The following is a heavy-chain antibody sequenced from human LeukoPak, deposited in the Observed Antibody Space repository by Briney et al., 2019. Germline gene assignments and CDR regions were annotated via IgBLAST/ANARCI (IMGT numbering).Heavy chain of an antibody. Sequence: PGGSLRLSCAASGFTFNSYAMTWVRQAPGKGLEWVSAIRGSGGRTDYADSVKGRFTISRDNSKNTLYLQMNSLRAEDTAVYYCAKELPMVRGVSGYYYYGLDVWGQGTTVTVSS. J-gene: IGHJ6*02. CDR3: AKELPMVRGVSGYYYYGLDV. CDR2: IRGSGGRT. CDR1: GFTFNSYA. V-gene: IGHV3-23*01. D-gene: IGHD3-10*01.